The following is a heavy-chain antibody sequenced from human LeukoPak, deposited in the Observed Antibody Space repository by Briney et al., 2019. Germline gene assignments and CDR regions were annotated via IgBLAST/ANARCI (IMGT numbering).Heavy chain of an antibody. V-gene: IGHV1-69*06. CDR1: GGTFGSYA. J-gene: IGHJ6*04. CDR2: IIPIFGTA. D-gene: IGHD6-19*01. CDR3: ARGDGAVAKLCGMDV. Sequence: SVKVSCKASGGTFGSYAISWVRQAPGQGLEWMGGIIPIFGTANYAQKFQGRVTITADKSTSTAYMELSSLRSEDTAVYYCARGDGAVAKLCGMDVWGKGTTVTVSS.